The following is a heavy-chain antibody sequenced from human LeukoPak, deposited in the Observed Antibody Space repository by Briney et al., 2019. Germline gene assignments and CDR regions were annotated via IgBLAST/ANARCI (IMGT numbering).Heavy chain of an antibody. D-gene: IGHD3/OR15-3a*01. CDR1: GFTFSSYW. CDR2: MNLDGSEK. V-gene: IGHV3-7*01. Sequence: GGSLRLSCAASGFTFSSYWMTWVRQAPGKGLEWVANMNLDGSEKYYVDSVKGRFIISRDNAKNSLYLQMNSLTAKDTAIYYCARDDGFSCYSYWGQGTLVTVSS. CDR3: ARDDGFSCYSY. J-gene: IGHJ4*02.